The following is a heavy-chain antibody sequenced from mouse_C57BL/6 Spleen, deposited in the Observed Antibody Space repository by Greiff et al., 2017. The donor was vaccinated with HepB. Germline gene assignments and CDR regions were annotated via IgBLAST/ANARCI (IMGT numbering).Heavy chain of an antibody. J-gene: IGHJ1*03. CDR2: ISSGSSTI. CDR1: GFTFSDYG. V-gene: IGHV5-17*01. CDR3: ARDGGLRRYFDV. Sequence: EVHLVESGGGLVKPGGSLKLSCAASGFTFSDYGMHWVRQAPEKGLEWVAYISSGSSTIYYADTVKGRFTISRDNAKNTLFLQMTSLRSEDTAMYYCARDGGLRRYFDVWGTGTTVTVSS. D-gene: IGHD2-4*01.